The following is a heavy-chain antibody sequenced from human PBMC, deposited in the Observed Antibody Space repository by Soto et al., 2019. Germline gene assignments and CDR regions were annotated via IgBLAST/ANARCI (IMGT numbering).Heavy chain of an antibody. J-gene: IGHJ4*02. V-gene: IGHV3-23*01. D-gene: IGHD5-12*01. CDR3: AKGFVEMATIDY. Sequence: GSLRLSCTASGFTFSGYAMSWVRQAPGKGLEWVSAISGSGGSTYYADSVKGRFTISRDNSKRTLYLQMNSLRAEDTAVYYCAKGFVEMATIDYWGQGTLVTVSS. CDR1: GFTFSGYA. CDR2: ISGSGGST.